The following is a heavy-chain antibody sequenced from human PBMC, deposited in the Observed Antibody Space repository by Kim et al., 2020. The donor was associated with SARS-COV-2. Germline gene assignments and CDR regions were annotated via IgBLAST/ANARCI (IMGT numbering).Heavy chain of an antibody. CDR2: ISYDGSNK. CDR3: ARESIVVVVAATRLYFDY. Sequence: GGSLRLSCAASGFTFSSYGMHWVRQAPGKGLEWVAVISYDGSNKYYADSVKGRFTISRDNSKNTLYLQMNSLRAEDTAVYYCARESIVVVVAATRLYFDYWGQGTLVTVSS. J-gene: IGHJ4*02. V-gene: IGHV3-33*05. D-gene: IGHD2-15*01. CDR1: GFTFSSYG.